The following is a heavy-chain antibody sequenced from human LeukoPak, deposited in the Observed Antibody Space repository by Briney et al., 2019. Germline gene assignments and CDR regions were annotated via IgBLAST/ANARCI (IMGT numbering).Heavy chain of an antibody. D-gene: IGHD3-10*01. Sequence: PSETLSLTCTVSGGSISSSSYYWGWIRQPPGKGLEWIGSFYYSGSTFYNPSLKSRVTISVDTSKNQFSLKLSSVTATDTAVYYCAKTQTRVVWGKGTTVTVSS. CDR1: GGSISSSSYY. CDR3: AKTQTRVV. J-gene: IGHJ6*03. V-gene: IGHV4-39*01. CDR2: FYYSGST.